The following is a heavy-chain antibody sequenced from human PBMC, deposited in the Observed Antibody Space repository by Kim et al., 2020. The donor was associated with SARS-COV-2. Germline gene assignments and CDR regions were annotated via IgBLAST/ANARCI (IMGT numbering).Heavy chain of an antibody. CDR3: ANWYEPYHFWSAYSH. Sequence: ADSVEGRFTISRDNSKNTLYLQMNSLRADDTAMYYCANWYEPYHFWSAYSHWGQGTLVTVSS. J-gene: IGHJ4*02. D-gene: IGHD3-3*02. V-gene: IGHV3-30*02.